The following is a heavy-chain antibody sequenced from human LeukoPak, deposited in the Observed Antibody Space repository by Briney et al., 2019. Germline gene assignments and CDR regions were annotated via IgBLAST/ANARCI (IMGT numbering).Heavy chain of an antibody. J-gene: IGHJ6*03. CDR1: GYTFTSYD. V-gene: IGHV1-8*03. Sequence: ASVKVSCKASGYTFTSYDINWVRQATGQGLEWMGWMNPNSGNTGCAQKFQGRVTITRNTSISTAYMELSSLRSEDTAVYYCARNGVERDYYYYMDVWGKGTTVTVSS. D-gene: IGHD1-26*01. CDR2: MNPNSGNT. CDR3: ARNGVERDYYYYMDV.